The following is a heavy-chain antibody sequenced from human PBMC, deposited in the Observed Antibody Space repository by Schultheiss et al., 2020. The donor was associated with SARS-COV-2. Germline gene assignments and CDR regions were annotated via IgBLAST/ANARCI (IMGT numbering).Heavy chain of an antibody. V-gene: IGHV1-46*04. Sequence: ASVKVSCKASGYTFTGYYMHWVRQAPGQGLEWMGIINPSGGSTSYAQKLQGRVTMTRDTSTSTVYMELSSLRSEDTAVYYCARERVYYYDSSGYHWFDPWGQGTLVTVSS. J-gene: IGHJ5*02. CDR2: INPSGGST. D-gene: IGHD3-22*01. CDR3: ARERVYYYDSSGYHWFDP. CDR1: GYTFTGYY.